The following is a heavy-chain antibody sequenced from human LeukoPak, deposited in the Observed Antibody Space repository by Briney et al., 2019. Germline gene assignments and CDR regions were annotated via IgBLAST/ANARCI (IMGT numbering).Heavy chain of an antibody. Sequence: SETLSLTCTVSGGSISSYYWSWIRQPAGKGLEWIGYIYYSGSTYYNPSLKSRVTISVDTSKNQFSLKLSSVTAADTAVYYCARSPYYDFWSGYSTLIWFDPWGQGTLVTVSS. D-gene: IGHD3-3*01. J-gene: IGHJ5*02. V-gene: IGHV4-59*06. CDR3: ARSPYYDFWSGYSTLIWFDP. CDR2: IYYSGST. CDR1: GGSISSYY.